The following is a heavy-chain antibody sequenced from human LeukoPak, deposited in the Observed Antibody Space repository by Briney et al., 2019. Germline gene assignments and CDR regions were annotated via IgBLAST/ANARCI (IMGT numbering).Heavy chain of an antibody. Sequence: SETLSLTCTVSGGSISSGGYYWSWIRQHPGKGLEWIGYIYYSGSTYYNPSLKSRVTISVDTSKNQFSLKLSSVTAADTAVYYCARHHQQLVTGYDYWGQGTLVTVSS. CDR1: GGSISSGGYY. CDR3: ARHHQQLVTGYDY. V-gene: IGHV4-31*03. J-gene: IGHJ4*02. CDR2: IYYSGST. D-gene: IGHD6-13*01.